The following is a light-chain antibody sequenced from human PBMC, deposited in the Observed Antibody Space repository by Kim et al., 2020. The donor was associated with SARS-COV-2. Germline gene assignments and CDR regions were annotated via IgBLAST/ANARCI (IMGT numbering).Light chain of an antibody. Sequence: AIQLTQSPSSLSASIGDRVTITCRASQDISTSLGWYRQKTGQPPELLIYYASTLEGGVPSRFSGRGSGTDFTLLISGLQSEDFATYYCQQFTDYPSFGQGTRLEIK. V-gene: IGKV1D-13*01. CDR2: YAS. CDR1: QDISTS. J-gene: IGKJ5*01. CDR3: QQFTDYPS.